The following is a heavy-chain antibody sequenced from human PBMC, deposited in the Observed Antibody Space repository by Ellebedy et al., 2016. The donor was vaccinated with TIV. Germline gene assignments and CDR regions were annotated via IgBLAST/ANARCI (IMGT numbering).Heavy chain of an antibody. Sequence: PGGSLRLSCAASGFTFSDYYMNWIRQAPGKGLEWISYISSSVTTVYYADSVKGRFTISRDNAKNSLYLQMNSLRVEDTAMYYCARVRQGSGGYNFWGQGTLVTVSS. V-gene: IGHV3-11*01. D-gene: IGHD5-12*01. CDR1: GFTFSDYY. J-gene: IGHJ4*02. CDR2: ISSSVTTV. CDR3: ARVRQGSGGYNF.